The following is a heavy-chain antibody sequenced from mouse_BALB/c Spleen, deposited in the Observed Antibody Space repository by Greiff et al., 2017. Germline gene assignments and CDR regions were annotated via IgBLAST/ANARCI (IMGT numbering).Heavy chain of an antibody. CDR2: ISSGGSYT. V-gene: IGHV5-9-4*01. J-gene: IGHJ4*01. CDR1: GFAFSSYD. CDR3: ARETTVVADYYAMDY. Sequence: EVKLMESGGGLVKPGGSLKLSCAASGFAFSSYDMSWVRQTPEKRLEWVAYISSGGSYTYYPDTVTGRFTISRDNTKNTLYLEMSSLRSEDTAMYYCARETTVVADYYAMDYWGQGTSVTVSS. D-gene: IGHD1-1*01.